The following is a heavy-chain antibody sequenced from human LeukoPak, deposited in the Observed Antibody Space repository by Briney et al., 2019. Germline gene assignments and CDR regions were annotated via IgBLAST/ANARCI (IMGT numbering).Heavy chain of an antibody. D-gene: IGHD6-13*01. J-gene: IGHJ4*02. CDR2: INHSGST. V-gene: IGHV4-34*01. CDR1: GGSFSGYY. CDR3: ARHPLYSSSWSVDYYFDY. Sequence: SETLSLTCAVYGGSFSGYYWSWIRQPPGKGLEWIGEINHSGSTNYNPSLKSRVTISVDTSKNQFSLKLSSVTAADTAVYYCARHPLYSSSWSVDYYFDYWGQGTLVTVSS.